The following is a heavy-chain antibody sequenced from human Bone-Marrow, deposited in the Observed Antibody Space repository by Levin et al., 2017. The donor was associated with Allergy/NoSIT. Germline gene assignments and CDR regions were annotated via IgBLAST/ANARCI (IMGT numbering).Heavy chain of an antibody. Sequence: GGSLRLSCAASGFTFSSYSMNWVRQAPGKGLEWVSSISSSGSDMYYVDSVRGRFTISRDNAKNSLTLQMNSLRAEDTAVYYCARGIIGDVRVAHKEAFDIWGQGTMVSVSS. D-gene: IGHD2-8*02. J-gene: IGHJ3*02. CDR1: GFTFSSYS. V-gene: IGHV3-21*01. CDR3: ARGIIGDVRVAHKEAFDI. CDR2: ISSSGSDM.